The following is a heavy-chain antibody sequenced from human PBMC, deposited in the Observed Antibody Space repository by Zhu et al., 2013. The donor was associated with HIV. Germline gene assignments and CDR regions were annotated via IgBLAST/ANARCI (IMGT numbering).Heavy chain of an antibody. CDR1: GYSFNDHD. D-gene: IGHD3-10*01. Sequence: QVQLVQSGAEVKKPGASLKVSCRALGYSFNDHDIHWVRQAPGEGLEWMGWLNPKSGDTKHAQRFQGRVTMTSDTSRSIAYMEMRRLTSDDTAIYFCARRVWVRGGGGAEWRFDIWGQGTSGHRSLQ. V-gene: IGHV1-2*02. CDR2: LNPKSGDT. CDR3: ARRVWVRGGGGAEWRFDI. J-gene: IGHJ3*02.